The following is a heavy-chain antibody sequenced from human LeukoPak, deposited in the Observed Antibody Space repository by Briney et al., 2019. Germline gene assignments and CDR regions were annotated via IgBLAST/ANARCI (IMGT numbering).Heavy chain of an antibody. J-gene: IGHJ5*02. CDR1: GYTFTSYG. Sequence: SVKVSCKASGYTFTSYGISWVRQAPGQGLEWMGRIIPILGIANYAQKFQGRVTITADKSTSTAYMELSSLRSEDTAVYYCARDENYDFWSGYPTNNWFDPWGQGTLVTVSS. D-gene: IGHD3-3*01. V-gene: IGHV1-69*04. CDR3: ARDENYDFWSGYPTNNWFDP. CDR2: IIPILGIA.